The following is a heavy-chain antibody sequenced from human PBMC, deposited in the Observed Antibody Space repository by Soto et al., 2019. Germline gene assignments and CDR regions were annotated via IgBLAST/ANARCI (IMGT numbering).Heavy chain of an antibody. J-gene: IGHJ6*02. V-gene: IGHV3-48*02. Sequence: EVQLVESGGGLVQPGGSLRLSCAASGFTFSLYSMSWVRQAPGKGLEWVSYISRSSTGIHYADSVKGRFTISRDDATNSMHLQLNSLRDGDTAVYDCARAVTWGLDVWGQWTTVSISS. D-gene: IGHD3-10*01. CDR3: ARAVTWGLDV. CDR2: ISRSSTGI. CDR1: GFTFSLYS.